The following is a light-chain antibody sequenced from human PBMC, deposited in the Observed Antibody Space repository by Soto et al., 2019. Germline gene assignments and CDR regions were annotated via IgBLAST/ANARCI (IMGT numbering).Light chain of an antibody. CDR3: QQYNGSPYT. V-gene: IGKV1-5*03. CDR2: KAS. CDR1: QSISSW. Sequence: DIQMTQFPSILSAPVEDRVTITCRASQSISSWLAWYQQKPGKAPKLLIYKASTLERGVPSRFSGSGSGTEFTLTISSLQPDDFASYYCQQYNGSPYTFGQGTKVEIK. J-gene: IGKJ2*01.